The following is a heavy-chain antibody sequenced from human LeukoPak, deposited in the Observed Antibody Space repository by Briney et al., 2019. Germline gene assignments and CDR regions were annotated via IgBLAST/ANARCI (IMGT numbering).Heavy chain of an antibody. CDR2: IYYSGST. D-gene: IGHD3-16*01. J-gene: IGHJ5*02. CDR3: ARDRGGP. CDR1: GGSISSYY. Sequence: PETLSPTCTVSGGSISSYYWSWIRQPPGKGLEWIGYIYYSGSTNYNPSLKSRVTMSVDTSKNQFSLKLSSVTAADTAVYYCARDRGGPWGQGTLVTVSS. V-gene: IGHV4-59*12.